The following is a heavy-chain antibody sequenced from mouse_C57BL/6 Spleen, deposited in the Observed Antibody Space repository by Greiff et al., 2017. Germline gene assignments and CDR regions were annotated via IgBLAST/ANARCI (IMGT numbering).Heavy chain of an antibody. V-gene: IGHV1-52*01. CDR1: GYTFTSYW. D-gene: IGHD2-5*01. CDR3: SIKEASYSNYNFDY. Sequence: QVQLQQPGAELVRPGSSVKLSCKASGYTFTSYWMHWVKQRPIQGLEWIGNIDPSDSETHYNQKFKDKATLTVDKSSSTAYMQLSSLTSEDSAVYYCSIKEASYSNYNFDYWGQGTTLTVSS. J-gene: IGHJ2*01. CDR2: IDPSDSET.